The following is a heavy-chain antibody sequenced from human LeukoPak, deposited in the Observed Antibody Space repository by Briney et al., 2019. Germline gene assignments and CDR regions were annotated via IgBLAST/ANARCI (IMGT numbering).Heavy chain of an antibody. J-gene: IGHJ4*02. V-gene: IGHV4-59*01. CDR3: ARYILTGYYRGSYFDY. CDR1: GGSISSYY. Sequence: ASETLSLTCTVSGGSISSYYWSWIRQPPGKGLEWIGYIYYSGGTNYNPSLKSRVTISVDTSKNQFSLKLSSVTAADTAVYYCARYILTGYYRGSYFDYWGQGTLVTVSS. CDR2: IYYSGGT. D-gene: IGHD3-9*01.